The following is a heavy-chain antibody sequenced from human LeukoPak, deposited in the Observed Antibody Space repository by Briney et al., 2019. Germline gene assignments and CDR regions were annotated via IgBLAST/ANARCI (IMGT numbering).Heavy chain of an antibody. Sequence: SETLSLTCAVYGGSFSGYYWSWIRQPPGKWLEWIGEINHSGSTNYNPSLKSRVTISVDTSKNQFSLKLSSVTAADTAVYYCARAPSITIFGASWFDPWGQGTLVTVSS. V-gene: IGHV4-34*01. CDR1: GGSFSGYY. CDR3: ARAPSITIFGASWFDP. D-gene: IGHD3-3*01. CDR2: INHSGST. J-gene: IGHJ5*02.